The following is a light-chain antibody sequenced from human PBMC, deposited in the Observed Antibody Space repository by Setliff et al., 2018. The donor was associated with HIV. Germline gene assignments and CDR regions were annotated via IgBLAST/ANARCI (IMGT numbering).Light chain of an antibody. CDR1: SSDVGGYNY. CDR3: SSYTSSSLYV. Sequence: QSALTQPASVSGSPGQSITISCTGTSSDVGGYNYVSWYQQHPGNAPKLVIFEVSNRPSGVSNRFSGSKSGNTASLTISGLQAEDEADYYCSSYTSSSLYVFGTGTKGTVL. CDR2: EVS. J-gene: IGLJ1*01. V-gene: IGLV2-14*01.